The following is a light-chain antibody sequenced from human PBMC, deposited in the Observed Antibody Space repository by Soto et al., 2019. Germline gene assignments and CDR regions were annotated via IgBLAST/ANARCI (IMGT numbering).Light chain of an antibody. J-gene: IGLJ3*02. CDR2: EVT. Sequence: QSALTQPASVSWAPGQSITISCTGTSYDVGNYNLVSWYQQHPGNAPKLLISEVTKRPSGVSNRFSGSKSGNTASLKISGLQADDEAEYYCCSFVSKTTILFGGGTKLTVL. CDR1: SYDVGNYNL. CDR3: CSFVSKTTIL. V-gene: IGLV2-23*02.